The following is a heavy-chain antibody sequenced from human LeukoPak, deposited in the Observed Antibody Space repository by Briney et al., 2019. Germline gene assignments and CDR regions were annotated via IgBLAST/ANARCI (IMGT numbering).Heavy chain of an antibody. CDR1: GGSFSGCY. Sequence: SETLSLTCAVYGGSFSGCYWSWIRQPPGKGLEWIGEINHSGSTNYNPSLQSRLPISVAPSKNQLSLKLSSVTAADPAVYSCARTHPSSWSPSDYWGQGTLVTVSS. D-gene: IGHD6-13*01. CDR3: ARTHPSSWSPSDY. CDR2: INHSGST. V-gene: IGHV4-34*01. J-gene: IGHJ4*02.